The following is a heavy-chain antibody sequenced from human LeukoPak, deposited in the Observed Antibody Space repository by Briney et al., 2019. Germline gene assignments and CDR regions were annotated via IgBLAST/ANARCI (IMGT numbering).Heavy chain of an antibody. D-gene: IGHD1-26*01. J-gene: IGHJ4*02. CDR1: GFIFRGYT. Sequence: GGSLRLSCAASGFIFRGYTMNGVRQAPGKGLEWISSISSSSSYISYVDSVKGRFTISRDNAKNSLYLQMNSLRAEDTAVYYCARDGEAGATTLDYWGQGTLVTVSS. CDR2: ISSSSSYI. CDR3: ARDGEAGATTLDY. V-gene: IGHV3-21*01.